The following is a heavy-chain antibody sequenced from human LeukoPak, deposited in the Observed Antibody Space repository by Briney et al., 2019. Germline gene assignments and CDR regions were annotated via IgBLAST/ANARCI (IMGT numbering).Heavy chain of an antibody. J-gene: IGHJ5*02. CDR2: GSGGST. D-gene: IGHD1-26*01. Sequence: PGGSLRLSCAASGFTFSSYASGSGGSTYYADSVKGRFTISRDNSKNTLYLQMNSLRAEDTAVSYCAKDYSGSSPWFDPWGQGTLVTVSS. CDR1: GFTFSSYA. V-gene: IGHV3-23*01. CDR3: AKDYSGSSPWFDP.